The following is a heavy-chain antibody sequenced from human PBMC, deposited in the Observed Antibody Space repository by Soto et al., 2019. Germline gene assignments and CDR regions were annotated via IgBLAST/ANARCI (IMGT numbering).Heavy chain of an antibody. Sequence: EVQLLESGGGLVQPGGSLRLSCAASGFTFSSYAMSWVRQAPGKGLEWVSAISGSGGSTYYADSVKGRFTISRDNSKNTLYLQMNSLRAEDTAVYYCASPPHWDFWSGYYPFDYWGQGTLVTVSS. CDR2: ISGSGGST. J-gene: IGHJ4*02. CDR1: GFTFSSYA. V-gene: IGHV3-23*01. CDR3: ASPPHWDFWSGYYPFDY. D-gene: IGHD3-3*01.